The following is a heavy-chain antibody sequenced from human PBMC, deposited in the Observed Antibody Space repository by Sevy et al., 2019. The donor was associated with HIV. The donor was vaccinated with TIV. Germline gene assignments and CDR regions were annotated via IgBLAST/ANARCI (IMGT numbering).Heavy chain of an antibody. CDR1: GFTISNYA. V-gene: IGHV3-23*01. CDR3: ASGDTTMITDLDY. J-gene: IGHJ4*02. Sequence: GESLKISCGASGFTISNYAMSWVRQAPGKGPEWVSGINNGGSTYYADSVKGRFTISRDNSKKMVFLQMNSLRAEDTAVYYCASGDTTMITDLDYWGQGALVTVSS. D-gene: IGHD5-18*01. CDR2: INNGGST.